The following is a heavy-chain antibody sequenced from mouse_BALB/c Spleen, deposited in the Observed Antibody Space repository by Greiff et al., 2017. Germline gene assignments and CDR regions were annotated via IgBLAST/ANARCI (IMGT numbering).Heavy chain of an antibody. CDR3: APTVVSY. Sequence: VKLQQSGAELMKPGASVKISCKATGYTFSSYWIEWVKQRPGHGLEWIGEILPGSGSTNYNEKFKGKATFTADTSSNTAYMQLSSLTSEDSAVYYCAPTVVSYWGQGTTLTVSS. J-gene: IGHJ2*01. V-gene: IGHV1-9*01. CDR2: ILPGSGST. D-gene: IGHD1-1*01. CDR1: GYTFSSYW.